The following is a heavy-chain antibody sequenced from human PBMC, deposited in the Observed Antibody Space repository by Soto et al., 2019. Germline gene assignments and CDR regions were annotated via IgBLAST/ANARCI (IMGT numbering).Heavy chain of an antibody. CDR3: ARDNGYESDY. D-gene: IGHD5-12*01. Sequence: QVQLVQSGAEVKKPGASVKVSCKASGYTFTNYGISWVRQAPGLGLEWMGWINAYTGNTNYAPKLQGRVTMTTDTSTSTAYMELRSLRSDDSAVYFCARDNGYESDYWGQGTLVTVSS. CDR2: INAYTGNT. V-gene: IGHV1-18*01. CDR1: GYTFTNYG. J-gene: IGHJ4*02.